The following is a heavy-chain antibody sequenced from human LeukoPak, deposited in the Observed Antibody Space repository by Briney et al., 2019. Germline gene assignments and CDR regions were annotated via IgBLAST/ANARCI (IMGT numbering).Heavy chain of an antibody. CDR3: ARVGGSGRVDY. CDR2: IYYSGST. D-gene: IGHD1-26*01. V-gene: IGHV4-28*03. Sequence: SDTLSLTCAVSGYSISSSNWWGWIRQPPGKGLEWIGYIYYSGSTNYNPSLKSRVTISVDTSKNQVSLKLSSVTAADTAVYYCARVGGSGRVDYWGQGTLVTVSS. CDR1: GYSISSSNW. J-gene: IGHJ4*02.